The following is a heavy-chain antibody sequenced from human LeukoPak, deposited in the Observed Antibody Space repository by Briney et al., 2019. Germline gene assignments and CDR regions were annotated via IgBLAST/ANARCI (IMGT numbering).Heavy chain of an antibody. CDR1: GGSMSNYY. D-gene: IGHD5-18*01. V-gene: IGHV4-59*01. CDR2: IYYSGNT. CDR3: ASGYSYGFDY. J-gene: IGHJ4*02. Sequence: SETLSLTCSVSGGSMSNYYWSWIRQPPGKGLEWIGYIYYSGNTHYNPSLKSRVTISVDTSKNQFSLKLSSVTAADTAVYYCASGYSYGFDYWGQGTLVTVSS.